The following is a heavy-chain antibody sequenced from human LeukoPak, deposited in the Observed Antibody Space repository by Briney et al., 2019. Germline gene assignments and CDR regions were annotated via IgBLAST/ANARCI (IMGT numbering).Heavy chain of an antibody. CDR2: ITYSGGST. J-gene: IGHJ4*02. Sequence: GRSLRLSCAVSGITLSIYGMSWVRQAPGKGLEWGAGITYSGGSTGYADSVERRFTISRDNPKNTLYLQMNRQRAEDTAVYFCAKRGVVVRVILVGVHKAAYYFDSWGQGALVTVSS. D-gene: IGHD3-10*01. CDR3: AKRGVVVRVILVGVHKAAYYFDS. V-gene: IGHV3-23*01. CDR1: GITLSIYG.